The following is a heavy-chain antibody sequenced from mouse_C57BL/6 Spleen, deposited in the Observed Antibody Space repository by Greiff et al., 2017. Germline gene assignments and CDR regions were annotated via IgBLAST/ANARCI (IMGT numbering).Heavy chain of an antibody. CDR1: GYTFTDYN. CDR2: INPNNGGT. D-gene: IGHD1-1*01. Sequence: VQLKESGPELVKPGASVKMSCKASGYTFTDYNMHWVKQSHGKSLEWIGYINPNNGGTSYNQKFKGKATLTVNKSSSTAYMELRSLTSEDSAVYYCARITAVVGYWGQGTTLTVSS. CDR3: ARITAVVGY. V-gene: IGHV1-22*01. J-gene: IGHJ2*01.